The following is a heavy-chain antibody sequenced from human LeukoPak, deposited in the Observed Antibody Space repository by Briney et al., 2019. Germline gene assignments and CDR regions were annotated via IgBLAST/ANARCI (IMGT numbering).Heavy chain of an antibody. V-gene: IGHV4-39*01. J-gene: IGHJ4*02. CDR3: ARSSYGEGSKPYWVDY. D-gene: IGHD3-10*01. Sequence: SETLSLTCTVSGGSISSSSYYWAWIRQPPGKGLEYIGSYSGSTYYNPSLKSRVTISVDTSKKQFSLKLSSVTAADTAVYYCARSSYGEGSKPYWVDYWGQGTLVTVSS. CDR1: GGSISSSSYY. CDR2: YSGST.